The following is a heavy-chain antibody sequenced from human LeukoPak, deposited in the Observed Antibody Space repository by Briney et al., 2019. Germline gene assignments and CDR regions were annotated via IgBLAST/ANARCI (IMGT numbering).Heavy chain of an antibody. D-gene: IGHD6-6*01. CDR3: AGNEYSSSIYFDY. Sequence: SETLSLTCTVSGGSISSHYWSWIRQPPGKGLEWIGYIYYSGSTNYNPSLKSRVTISVDTSKNQFSLKLSSVTAADTAVYYCAGNEYSSSIYFDYWGQGTLVTLSS. CDR1: GGSISSHY. V-gene: IGHV4-59*11. J-gene: IGHJ4*02. CDR2: IYYSGST.